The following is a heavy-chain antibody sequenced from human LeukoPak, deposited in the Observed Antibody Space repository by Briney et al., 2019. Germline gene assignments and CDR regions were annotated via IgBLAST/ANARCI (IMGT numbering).Heavy chain of an antibody. CDR3: ARWCNGDSCIKGFEY. CDR2: MNPNGGGT. Sequence: ASVKVSCKTSGYTFTSYDINWVRQAPGQGPEWMGWMNPNGGGTGYARHLQGRVTMTRDTSIGTAYLELSSLRSEDTAVYYCARWCNGDSCIKGFEYWGQGTLVTVSS. D-gene: IGHD2-15*01. J-gene: IGHJ4*02. CDR1: GYTFTSYD. V-gene: IGHV1-8*01.